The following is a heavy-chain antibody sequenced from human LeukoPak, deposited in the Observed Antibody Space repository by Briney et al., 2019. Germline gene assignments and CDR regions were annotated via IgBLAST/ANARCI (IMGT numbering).Heavy chain of an antibody. CDR1: GFTFSSYA. CDR3: AKLHFESRHY. Sequence: AGSLRLSCPASGFTFSSYAMSWVRQAPGDPLEWHSAITGCGGSPYYAVTVKVRFSMSRFNSKNTLYLQMNSRRAEDTAVYYCAKLHFESRHYWRQGTLVMVSS. V-gene: IGHV3-23*01. CDR2: ITGCGGSP. J-gene: IGHJ4*02.